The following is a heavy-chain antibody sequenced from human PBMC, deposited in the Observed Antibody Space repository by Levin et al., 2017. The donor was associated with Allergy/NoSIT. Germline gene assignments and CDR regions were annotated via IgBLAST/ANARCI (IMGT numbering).Heavy chain of an antibody. D-gene: IGHD2-15*01. J-gene: IGHJ4*02. CDR2: ISTSSSYI. V-gene: IGHV3-21*01. Sequence: LSLTCASSGFTFSSSSMNWVRQAPGKGLEWVSSISTSSSYIYYADSVKGRFTISRDNAKNSLYLQMNSLRAEDTAVYYCARDHSSSGGNFDYWGQGTLVTVSS. CDR1: GFTFSSSS. CDR3: ARDHSSSGGNFDY.